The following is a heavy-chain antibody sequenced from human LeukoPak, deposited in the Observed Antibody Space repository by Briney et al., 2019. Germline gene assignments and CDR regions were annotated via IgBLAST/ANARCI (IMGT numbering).Heavy chain of an antibody. J-gene: IGHJ4*02. Sequence: SETLSLTCTVSGGSISSYYWSWIRQPPGKGLEWIGYTYYSGSTNYNPSLKSRVTISVDTSKNQFSLKLSSVTAADTAVYYCARGGSEPFDYWGQGTLVTVSS. CDR1: GGSISSYY. D-gene: IGHD1-26*01. CDR2: TYYSGST. CDR3: ARGGSEPFDY. V-gene: IGHV4-59*01.